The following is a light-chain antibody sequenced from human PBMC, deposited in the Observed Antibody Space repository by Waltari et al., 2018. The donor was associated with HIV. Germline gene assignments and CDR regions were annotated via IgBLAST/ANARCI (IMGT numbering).Light chain of an antibody. V-gene: IGLV1-47*01. J-gene: IGLJ1*01. CDR3: AAWNDRLSGYV. CDR1: SSNIGRNY. CDR2: TNN. Sequence: QSVLTQPPSASWTPGQRVTISCSGSSSNIGRNYVYWYQQLPGTAPKLLSYTNNQRPSGVPDRFSGSKSGTSASLAISGLRSEDEADYYCAAWNDRLSGYVFGTGTKVTV.